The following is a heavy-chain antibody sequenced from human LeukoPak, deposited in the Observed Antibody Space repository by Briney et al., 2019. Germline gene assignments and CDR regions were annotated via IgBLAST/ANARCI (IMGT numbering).Heavy chain of an antibody. V-gene: IGHV3-48*01. CDR3: ARGSGAAGRVYYFDY. CDR2: ISGSTGTI. D-gene: IGHD6-13*01. Sequence: GGSLRLSCGASGFTFSSYSMNWVRQAPGKGLEWVSYISGSTGTIYYADSVTGRFTIFRDNANNSLFLQMISLRAEDSAIYYCARGSGAAGRVYYFDYWGQGTLVTVSS. CDR1: GFTFSSYS. J-gene: IGHJ4*02.